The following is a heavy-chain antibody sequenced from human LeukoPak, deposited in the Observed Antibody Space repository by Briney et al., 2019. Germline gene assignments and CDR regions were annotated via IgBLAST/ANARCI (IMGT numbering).Heavy chain of an antibody. V-gene: IGHV4-59*01. CDR1: GDSISSYY. J-gene: IGHJ3*02. CDR3: ARDYAFDI. Sequence: SETLSLTCTVSGDSISSYYWSWIRQPPGKGLEWIGYIYYIGSTNYNPSLKSRVTISLDTSKNQVSLKLSSVTAADTAVYYCARDYAFDIWGQGTLVTVSS. CDR2: IYYIGST.